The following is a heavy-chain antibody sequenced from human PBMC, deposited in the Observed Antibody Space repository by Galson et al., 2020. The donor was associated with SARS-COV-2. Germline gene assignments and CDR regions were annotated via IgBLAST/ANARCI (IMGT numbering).Heavy chain of an antibody. CDR1: GFTFSNYW. CDR3: ARVSRFYDFWSGRSEYFQH. CDR2: IKQYGSER. D-gene: IGHD3-3*01. Sequence: GGSLRLSCRGSGFTFSNYWMNWVRQAPGQGLEWVANIKQYGSERYYVESVKGRLTISRDNAQNSLYLQMDSLRDDDTAVYFCARVSRFYDFWSGRSEYFQHWGLGTLVTVSS. V-gene: IGHV3-7*01. J-gene: IGHJ1*01.